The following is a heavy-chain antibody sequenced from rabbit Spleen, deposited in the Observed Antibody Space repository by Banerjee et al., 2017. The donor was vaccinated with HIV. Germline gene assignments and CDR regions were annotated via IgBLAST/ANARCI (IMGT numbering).Heavy chain of an antibody. D-gene: IGHD2-1*01. CDR1: GFSFSNGYV. CDR3: ARDPYSYDDYGDYPFNL. Sequence: QEQLEESGGDLVKPEGSLTLTCKASGFSFSNGYVMCWVRQAPGKGLEWIASINSFTGRPVYATWVNGRFTISSHNAQNTLYLQLNSLTAADTATYFCARDPYSYDDYGDYPFNLWGQGTLVTVS. CDR2: INSFTGRP. J-gene: IGHJ4*01. V-gene: IGHV1S45*01.